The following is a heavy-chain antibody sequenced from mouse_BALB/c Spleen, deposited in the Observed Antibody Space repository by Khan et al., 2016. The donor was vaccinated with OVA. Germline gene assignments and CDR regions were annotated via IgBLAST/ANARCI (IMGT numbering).Heavy chain of an antibody. J-gene: IGHJ1*01. Sequence: VQLQQPGAELVKPGASVKLSCTASGFNIKDTYLHWVKQTPEKGLEWMGRIAPANGKTKYATKFQGRATITADTSSNTSYLQLSSLKSEDTAVYDCAHRSSYPRYFEVWGAGTTVTVSS. CDR1: GFNIKDTY. V-gene: IGHV14-3*02. CDR3: AHRSSYPRYFEV. CDR2: IAPANGKT.